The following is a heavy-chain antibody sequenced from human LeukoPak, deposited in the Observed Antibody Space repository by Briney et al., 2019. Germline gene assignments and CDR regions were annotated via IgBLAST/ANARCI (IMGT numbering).Heavy chain of an antibody. CDR2: ISGSGGST. CDR1: GFTFDDYA. Sequence: PGRSLRLSCAASGFTFDDYAMHWVRQAPGKGLEWVSAISGSGGSTYYADSVKGRFTISRDNSKNTLYLQMNSLRAEDTAVYYCARRDCSSTSCYSDYWGQGTLVTVSS. V-gene: IGHV3-23*01. J-gene: IGHJ4*02. D-gene: IGHD2-2*02. CDR3: ARRDCSSTSCYSDY.